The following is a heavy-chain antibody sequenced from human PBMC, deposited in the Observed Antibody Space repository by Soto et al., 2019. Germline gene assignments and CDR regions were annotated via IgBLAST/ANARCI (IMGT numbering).Heavy chain of an antibody. CDR2: INHSGST. CDR1: GGSFSGYY. CDR3: ARGSGDGHNSDY. J-gene: IGHJ4*02. Sequence: SETLSLTCAVYGGSFSGYYWSWIRQPPGKGLEWIGEINHSGSTNYNPSLKSRVTISVDTSKNQFSLKLSSVTAADTAVYYCARGSGDGHNSDYWGQGTLVTVSS. V-gene: IGHV4-34*01.